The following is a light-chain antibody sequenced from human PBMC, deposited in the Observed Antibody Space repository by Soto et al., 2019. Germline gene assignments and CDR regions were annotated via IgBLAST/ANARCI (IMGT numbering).Light chain of an antibody. CDR1: SSNIGNNI. V-gene: IGLV1-44*01. CDR2: TNS. Sequence: QSVLTQPPSASGTPGQRVTISCSGSSSNIGNNIVNWYQQLPGTAPKLLIHTNSERPSGVPDRFSGSKSGTSASLAISGLQSEDEADYYCAAWDDNLIGWVFGGGTKLTVL. CDR3: AAWDDNLIGWV. J-gene: IGLJ3*02.